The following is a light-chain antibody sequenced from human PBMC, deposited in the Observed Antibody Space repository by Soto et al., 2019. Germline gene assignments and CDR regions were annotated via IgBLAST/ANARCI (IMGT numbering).Light chain of an antibody. Sequence: QSVLTQPASVSGSPGQSITISCTGTSSDVGGYNYVSWYQQHPGKAPKLMIYEVSNRPSGVSNRFSGSKSVNTASLTISGLQAEDEVDYYCSSYTTSSTLEVFGTGTKVTVL. CDR2: EVS. V-gene: IGLV2-14*01. J-gene: IGLJ1*01. CDR1: SSDVGGYNY. CDR3: SSYTTSSTLEV.